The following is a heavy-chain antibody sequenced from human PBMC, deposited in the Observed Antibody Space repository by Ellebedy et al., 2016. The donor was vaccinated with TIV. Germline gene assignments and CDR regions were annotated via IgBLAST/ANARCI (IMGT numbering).Heavy chain of an antibody. J-gene: IGHJ6*02. Sequence: SETLSLTCTVSGGSISSSSYYWGWIRQPPGKGLEWIGYIYYSGSTNYNPSLKSRVTISVDTSKNQFSLKLSSVTAADTAVYYCARLTVTSYYYYYGMDVWGQGTTVTVSS. CDR3: ARLTVTSYYYYYGMDV. CDR2: IYYSGST. CDR1: GGSISSSSYY. V-gene: IGHV4-61*05. D-gene: IGHD4-17*01.